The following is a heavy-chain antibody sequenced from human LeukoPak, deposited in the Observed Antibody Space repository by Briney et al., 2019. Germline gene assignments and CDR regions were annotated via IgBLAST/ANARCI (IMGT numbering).Heavy chain of an antibody. V-gene: IGHV3-30*04. Sequence: GGSLRLSCAASAFIFSNYAMHWVRQAPGQGLEWVAVISYDGSNKYYADSVKGRFTISRDNSKNTLYLQMNSLRAEDTAVYYCARDGGNYVGYFDYWGQGTLVTVSS. CDR1: AFIFSNYA. D-gene: IGHD1-7*01. CDR2: ISYDGSNK. J-gene: IGHJ4*02. CDR3: ARDGGNYVGYFDY.